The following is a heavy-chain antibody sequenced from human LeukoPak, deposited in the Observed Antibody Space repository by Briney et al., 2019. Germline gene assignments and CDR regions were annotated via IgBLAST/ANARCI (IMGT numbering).Heavy chain of an antibody. CDR3: ARHPTVMVAFDI. V-gene: IGHV4-39*01. D-gene: IGHD5-18*01. CDR2: IYYSGGT. CDR1: GGSISSSSYY. J-gene: IGHJ3*02. Sequence: SETLSLTCTVSGGSISSSSYYWVWIRQPPEKGLEWIGSIYYSGGTYYNPSLKSRVTISVDTSKNQFSLKLSSVTAADSAVYYCARHPTVMVAFDIWGQGTMLTVSS.